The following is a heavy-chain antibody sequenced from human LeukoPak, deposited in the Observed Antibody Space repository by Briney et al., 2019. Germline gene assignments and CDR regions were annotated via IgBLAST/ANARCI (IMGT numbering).Heavy chain of an antibody. V-gene: IGHV3-48*01. J-gene: IGHJ4*02. Sequence: GGSLRLSCAASGFTFSSYSMNWVRQAPGKGLEWVSYISSSSSTIYYADPVKGRFTISRDNAKNSLYLQMNSLRAEDTAVYYCASLYGSGSYDALDYWGQGTLVTVSS. D-gene: IGHD3-10*01. CDR1: GFTFSSYS. CDR3: ASLYGSGSYDALDY. CDR2: ISSSSSTI.